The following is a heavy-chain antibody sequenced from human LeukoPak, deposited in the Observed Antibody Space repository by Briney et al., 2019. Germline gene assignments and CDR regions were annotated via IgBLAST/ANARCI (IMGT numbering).Heavy chain of an antibody. CDR2: VIGYNGNT. CDR1: GFTFTNYG. CDR3: ARDGGRVYEDWFDP. Sequence: ASVKVSCKASGFTFTNYGINWVRQAPRQGLEWMGWVIGYNGNTNYAQKFQDRVTMTTDRSTSTAYMELRSLRSDDTAVYYCARDGGRVYEDWFDPWGQGTLVTVSS. J-gene: IGHJ5*02. D-gene: IGHD1-26*01. V-gene: IGHV1-18*01.